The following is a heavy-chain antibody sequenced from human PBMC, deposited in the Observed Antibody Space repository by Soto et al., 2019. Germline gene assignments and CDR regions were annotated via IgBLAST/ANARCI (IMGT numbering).Heavy chain of an antibody. CDR2: IYYSRST. CDR3: ARYGDDAGGY. Sequence: QVQLQESGPGLVKPSQTLSLTCTVSGGSINSGRYYWSWIRQHPGKGLEWIGYIYYSRSTYYNPSLTRRVSISIDTPKHQFSLELSSVTAADTAVYYCARYGDDAGGYWGQGTLVTVSS. J-gene: IGHJ4*02. D-gene: IGHD4-17*01. CDR1: GGSINSGRYY. V-gene: IGHV4-31*03.